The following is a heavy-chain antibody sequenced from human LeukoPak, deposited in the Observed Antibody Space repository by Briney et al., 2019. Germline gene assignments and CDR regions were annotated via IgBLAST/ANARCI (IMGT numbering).Heavy chain of an antibody. CDR3: AKELTTERTPGVDS. CDR2: ISGSGDTT. V-gene: IGHV3-23*01. D-gene: IGHD4-17*01. CDR1: GFTFSSYS. Sequence: PGGSLSLSCTASGFTFSSYSMSWARQGPGTGLEWVSAISGSGDTTFYADSVKGRFTISRDNSKKTLYLQVNSLRAEDTAVYFCAKELTTERTPGVDSWGQGTLVTLSS. J-gene: IGHJ4*02.